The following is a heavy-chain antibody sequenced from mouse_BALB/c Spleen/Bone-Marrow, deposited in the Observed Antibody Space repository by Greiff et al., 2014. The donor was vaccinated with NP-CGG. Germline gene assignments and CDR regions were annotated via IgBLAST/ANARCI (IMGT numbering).Heavy chain of an antibody. CDR3: GSRWDYGSFDY. J-gene: IGHJ2*01. Sequence: VQLQQSGAELARPGASVKLSCKASGYTFTSYWMQWVKQRPGQGLEWIGAIYPGDGDTRYNQKFKGKATLTAEKSSSTAYMQLSSLASEDSAVYYCGSRWDYGSFDYWGQGTTLTVSS. V-gene: IGHV1-87*01. CDR2: IYPGDGDT. D-gene: IGHD1-1*02. CDR1: GYTFTSYW.